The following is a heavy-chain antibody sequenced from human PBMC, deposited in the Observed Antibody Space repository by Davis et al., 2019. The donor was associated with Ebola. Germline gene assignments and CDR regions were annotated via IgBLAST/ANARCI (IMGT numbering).Heavy chain of an antibody. J-gene: IGHJ3*02. V-gene: IGHV3-33*01. CDR2: IWYDGSKK. Sequence: PGGSLRLSCAASGFTFRSYGMHWVRQAPGKGLEWVAVIWYDGSKKYYADSVKGRFTISRDNSKNNLYLQMNSLRAEDTAVYYCARDAHDYDAFDIWGQGTMVTASS. D-gene: IGHD5-12*01. CDR1: GFTFRSYG. CDR3: ARDAHDYDAFDI.